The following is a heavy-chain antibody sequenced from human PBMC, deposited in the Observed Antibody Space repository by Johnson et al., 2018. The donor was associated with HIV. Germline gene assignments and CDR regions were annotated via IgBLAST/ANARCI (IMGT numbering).Heavy chain of an antibody. D-gene: IGHD1-26*01. CDR3: AKDGLRGGSYLDAFDI. Sequence: VQLVESGGGLVQPGGSLRLSCASSGFTFSSYDMHWVRQATGKGLEWVSAIGTAGDTYYRGSVKGRFTISRENAKNTLYLQMNSLRAEDTAVYYCAKDGLRGGSYLDAFDIWGQGTMVTVSS. CDR2: IGTAGDT. CDR1: GFTFSSYD. V-gene: IGHV3-13*01. J-gene: IGHJ3*02.